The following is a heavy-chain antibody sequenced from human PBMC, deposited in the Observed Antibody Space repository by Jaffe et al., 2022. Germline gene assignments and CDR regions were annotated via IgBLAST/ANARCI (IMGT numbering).Heavy chain of an antibody. CDR2: ISSSGSTI. D-gene: IGHD3-9*01. V-gene: IGHV3-48*03. CDR3: AREGVRYFDWLSRNDYYYMDV. J-gene: IGHJ6*03. Sequence: EVQLVESGGGLVQPGGSLRLSCAASGFTFSSYEMNWVRQAPGKGLEWVSYISSSGSTIYYADSVKGRFTISRDNAKNSLYLQMNSLRAEDTAVYYCAREGVRYFDWLSRNDYYYMDVWGKGTTVTVSS. CDR1: GFTFSSYE.